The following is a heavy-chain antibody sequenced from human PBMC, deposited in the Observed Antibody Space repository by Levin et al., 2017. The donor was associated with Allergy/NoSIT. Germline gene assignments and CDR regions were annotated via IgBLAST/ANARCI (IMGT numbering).Heavy chain of an antibody. Sequence: GESLKISCAASGFTFSSYTMHWVRQAPGKGLEWVAVISYDGSNKYYADSVKGRFTLSRDNSKNTLYLQMNSLRAEDTAVYYCARGSDVQYSSDCPYYYYGMDVWGQGTTVTVSS. J-gene: IGHJ6*02. D-gene: IGHD6-19*01. CDR3: ARGSDVQYSSDCPYYYYGMDV. CDR1: GFTFSSYT. V-gene: IGHV3-30-3*01. CDR2: ISYDGSNK.